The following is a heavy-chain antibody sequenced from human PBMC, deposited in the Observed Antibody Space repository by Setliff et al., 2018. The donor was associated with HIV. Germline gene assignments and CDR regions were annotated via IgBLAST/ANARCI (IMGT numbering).Heavy chain of an antibody. CDR3: AGGLVSQKVPFDP. V-gene: IGHV1-69*13. J-gene: IGHJ5*02. D-gene: IGHD1-1*01. CDR1: GGTFRSHE. CDR2: IVPILNTG. Sequence: SVKVSCKASGGTFRSHEISWVRQAPGQGLEWMGGIVPILNTGNYAPKFQGRVTITADESKTTAYMELSSLRSEDTAVYYCAGGLVSQKVPFDPWGQGTLVTVSS.